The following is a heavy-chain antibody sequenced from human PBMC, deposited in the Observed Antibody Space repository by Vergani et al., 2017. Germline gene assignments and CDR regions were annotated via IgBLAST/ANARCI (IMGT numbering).Heavy chain of an antibody. D-gene: IGHD2-15*01. Sequence: QVQLQASGPGRVKPSQTLSLTCTMSGGSISAGYYFWSWTRQPAGKGLEWLGHISASGNASHSPSLKTRVSMSVDTSKNQFSLTVTSVTAADMAIYFCARRSGGYCGGGRVRPLRTAFDVWGHGTVVTVSS. J-gene: IGHJ3*01. CDR3: ARRSGGYCGGGRVRPLRTAFDV. CDR2: ISASGNA. CDR1: GGSISAGYYF. V-gene: IGHV4-61*02.